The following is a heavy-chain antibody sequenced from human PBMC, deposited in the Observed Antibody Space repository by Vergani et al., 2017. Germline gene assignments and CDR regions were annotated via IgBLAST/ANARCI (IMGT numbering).Heavy chain of an antibody. Sequence: EVQLVQSGAEVKKPGESLKISCKGSRYSFTSYWIGWVRQMPAKGLEWMGIIYPDDSDTRYSPSFQGQVTISADKSISTAYLRWSSLKASDTAIYYCARQFSWSGSSHYGMDVWGQETTVTVSS. J-gene: IGHJ6*02. CDR1: RYSFTSYW. CDR2: IYPDDSDT. D-gene: IGHD1-26*01. V-gene: IGHV5-51*01. CDR3: ARQFSWSGSSHYGMDV.